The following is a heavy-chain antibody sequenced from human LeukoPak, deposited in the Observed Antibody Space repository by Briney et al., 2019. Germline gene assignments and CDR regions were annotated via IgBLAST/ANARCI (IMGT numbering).Heavy chain of an antibody. CDR2: INHSGST. D-gene: IGHD4-17*01. CDR1: GGSFSGYY. V-gene: IGHV4-34*01. CDR3: ARVGPGDYYFFDY. J-gene: IGHJ4*02. Sequence: PSETLSLTCAVCGGSFSGYYWSWIRQPPGKGLEWIGEINHSGSTNYNPSLKSRVTISVDTSKNQFSLKLSSVTAADTAVYYCARVGPGDYYFFDYWGQGTLVTVSS.